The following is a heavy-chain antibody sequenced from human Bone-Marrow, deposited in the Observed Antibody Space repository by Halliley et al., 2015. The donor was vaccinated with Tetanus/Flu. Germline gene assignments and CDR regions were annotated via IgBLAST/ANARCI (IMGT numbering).Heavy chain of an antibody. CDR2: INQDGTEK. V-gene: IGHV3-7*03. CDR3: ARGSPYSGWDTRFFDC. J-gene: IGHJ4*02. Sequence: INQDGTEKYYGDSVKGRFAISRDNANNSLYLQLNSLRAEDTAVYFCARGSPYSGWDTRFFDCWGQGTLVSVSS. D-gene: IGHD6-19*01.